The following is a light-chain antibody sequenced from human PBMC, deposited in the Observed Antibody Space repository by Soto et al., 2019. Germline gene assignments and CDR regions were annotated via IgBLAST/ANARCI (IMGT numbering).Light chain of an antibody. CDR2: AAS. V-gene: IGKV1-12*01. J-gene: IGKJ4*01. Sequence: DIQMTQSPSSVSASVGDRVTITCRASQGISSWLAWYQQKPGKAPNLLIYAASSLQSGVPSRFTCRGPGPDFTLTISSLQPEDFSTYHCHQTTSFHLHLGGGTAVEVK. CDR1: QGISSW. CDR3: HQTTSFHLH.